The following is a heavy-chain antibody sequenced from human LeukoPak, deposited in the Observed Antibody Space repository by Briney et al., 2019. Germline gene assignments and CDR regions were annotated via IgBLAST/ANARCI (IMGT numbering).Heavy chain of an antibody. Sequence: SETLSLTCTVSGGSISSYYWSWIRQPPGKGLEWIGYIYYSGSTNYNPSLKSRVTISVDTSKNQFSLKLSSVTAADTAVYYCARARWSYGMDVWGQGTTVTVSS. CDR1: GGSISSYY. D-gene: IGHD4-23*01. CDR3: ARARWSYGMDV. V-gene: IGHV4-59*01. J-gene: IGHJ6*02. CDR2: IYYSGST.